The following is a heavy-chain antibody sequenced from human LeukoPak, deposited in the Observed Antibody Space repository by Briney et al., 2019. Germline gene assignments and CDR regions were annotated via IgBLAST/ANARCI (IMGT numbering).Heavy chain of an antibody. CDR1: GGTFSSYA. V-gene: IGHV1-69*05. CDR2: IIPILGTA. J-gene: IGHJ6*03. Sequence: SVKVSCKASGGTFSSYAISWVRQAPGQGLEWMGGIIPILGTANYAQKFQGRVTITTDESTSTAYMELSSLRSEDTAVYYCARENRGYMDVWGKGTTVTVSS. CDR3: ARENRGYMDV. D-gene: IGHD1-14*01.